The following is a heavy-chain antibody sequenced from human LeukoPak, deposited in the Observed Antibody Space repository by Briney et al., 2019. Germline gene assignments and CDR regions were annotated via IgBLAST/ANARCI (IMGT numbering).Heavy chain of an antibody. CDR1: GFTFSSYA. CDR3: ATSGYDEYYFDY. J-gene: IGHJ4*02. Sequence: GGSLRRSCAASGFTFSSYAISWVRQAPRKGLEWVSAISGSGGSTYYADSVKGRFTISRDNSKNTLYLQMNSLRAEDTAVYYCATSGYDEYYFDYWGQGTLVTVSS. D-gene: IGHD5-12*01. V-gene: IGHV3-23*01. CDR2: ISGSGGST.